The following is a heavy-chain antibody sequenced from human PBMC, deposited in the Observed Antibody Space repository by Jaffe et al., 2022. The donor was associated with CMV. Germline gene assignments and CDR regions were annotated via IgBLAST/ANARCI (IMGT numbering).Heavy chain of an antibody. V-gene: IGHV4-39*01. Sequence: QLQLQESGPGLVKPSETLSLTCTVSGGSISSSSYYWGWIRQPPGKGLEWIGSIYYSGSTYYNPSLKSRVTISVDTSKNQFSLKLSSVTAADTAVYYCARLGPYSFGGVIRVIDYWGQGTLVTVSS. D-gene: IGHD3-16*02. CDR2: IYYSGST. J-gene: IGHJ4*02. CDR3: ARLGPYSFGGVIRVIDY. CDR1: GGSISSSSYY.